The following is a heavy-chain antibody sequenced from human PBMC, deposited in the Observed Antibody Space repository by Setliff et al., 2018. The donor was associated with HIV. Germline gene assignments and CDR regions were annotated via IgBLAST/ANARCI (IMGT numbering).Heavy chain of an antibody. CDR3: TYREAGAKPFEN. J-gene: IGHJ4*02. V-gene: IGHV3-23*03. D-gene: IGHD1-26*01. CDR1: GFTFSTYD. CDR2: INGGGNYI. Sequence: GGSLRLSCAASGFTFSTYDMTWVRQAPGKGLEWVSLINGGGNYIQYADSVKGRFIISRDNSKNMLYLQMNSLSAEDTALYYCTYREAGAKPFENGGRGTLVTVSS.